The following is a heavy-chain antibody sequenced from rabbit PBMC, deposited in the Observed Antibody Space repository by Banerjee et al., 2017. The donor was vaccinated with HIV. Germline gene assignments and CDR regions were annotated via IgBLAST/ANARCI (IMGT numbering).Heavy chain of an antibody. CDR3: ARDLTSSSGKYNL. CDR2: IYVGSGST. V-gene: IGHV1S45*01. CDR1: GFSFSSNV. D-gene: IGHD1-1*01. J-gene: IGHJ4*01. Sequence: QEQLVESGGGLVKPGASLTLTCTASGFSFSSNVVCWVRQAPGKGLEWIACIYVGSGSTYYATWAKGRFTISKTSSTTVTLQMTSLTAADTATYFCARDLTSSSGKYNLWGQGTLVTDS.